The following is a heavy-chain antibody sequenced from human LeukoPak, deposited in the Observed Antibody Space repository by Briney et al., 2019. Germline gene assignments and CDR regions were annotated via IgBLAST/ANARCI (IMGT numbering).Heavy chain of an antibody. Sequence: GGSLRLSCAASGFIFSSYDMHWVRQVTGKGLEWVSGIGIASDTYYVDSVKGRFTISRENAKNSLYLQMNSLRAGDTAVYYCARAYPYGSGTPRGQGTLVTVSS. D-gene: IGHD3-10*01. CDR1: GFIFSSYD. CDR2: IGIASDT. V-gene: IGHV3-13*01. J-gene: IGHJ5*02. CDR3: ARAYPYGSGTP.